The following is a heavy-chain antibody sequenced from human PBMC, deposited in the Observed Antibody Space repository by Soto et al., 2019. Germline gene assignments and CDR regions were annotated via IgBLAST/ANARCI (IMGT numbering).Heavy chain of an antibody. CDR2: VYYSGTT. CDR1: GGSVSDKTYY. J-gene: IGHJ4*02. CDR3: ARTTAVPNSLRSRYFFDY. V-gene: IGHV4-61*01. Sequence: ETLSLTCSVSGGSVSDKTYYWSWIRQPPGKRLEWIGYVYYSGTTNYNPSLKSRVTISVDLSKNQFSLRLSSVTTADTALYYCARTTAVPNSLRSRYFFDYWGQGTLVTVSS. D-gene: IGHD4-17*01.